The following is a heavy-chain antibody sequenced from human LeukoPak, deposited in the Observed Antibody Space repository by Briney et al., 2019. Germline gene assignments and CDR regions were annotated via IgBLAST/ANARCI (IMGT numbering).Heavy chain of an antibody. Sequence: GGSLRLSCAASGFSVSDSYLSWVRQAPGKGLEWVSILYSGGDTYYSASVRGRFTISRDNSKNTLYLQMNTLSAADTAVYFCARGENYYFHTDVWGKGATVTVSS. J-gene: IGHJ6*03. V-gene: IGHV3-66*02. CDR2: LYSGGDT. CDR1: GFSVSDSY. D-gene: IGHD2/OR15-2a*01. CDR3: ARGENYYFHTDV.